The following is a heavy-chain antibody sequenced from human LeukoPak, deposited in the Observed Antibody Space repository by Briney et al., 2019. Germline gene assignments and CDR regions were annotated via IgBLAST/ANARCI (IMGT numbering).Heavy chain of an antibody. Sequence: PSETLSLTCAVYGGSFSGYSWTWIRQPPGKGLEWIGEIDRSGSTNYNPSLKSRLTISVDTSKNQFSLKLNSVTAADTAVYYCARKVVRGVICWFDAWGQGTLVTVSS. CDR1: GGSFSGYS. V-gene: IGHV4-34*01. CDR3: ARKVVRGVICWFDA. D-gene: IGHD3-10*01. J-gene: IGHJ5*02. CDR2: IDRSGST.